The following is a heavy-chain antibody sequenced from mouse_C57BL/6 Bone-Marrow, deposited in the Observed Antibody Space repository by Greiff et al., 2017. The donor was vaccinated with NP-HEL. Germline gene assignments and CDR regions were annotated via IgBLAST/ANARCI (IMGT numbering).Heavy chain of an antibody. CDR1: GYSITSGYY. CDR3: ARYYGSSYAVDY. Sequence: ESGPGLVKPSQSLSLTCSVTGYSITSGYYWNWILQFPGNKLEWMGYISYDGSINYNPSLKNRIAITRDTSNNQFFLKLNAVTTEDTATYYGARYYGSSYAVDYWGQGTSVTVSS. D-gene: IGHD1-1*01. CDR2: ISYDGSI. V-gene: IGHV3-6*01. J-gene: IGHJ4*01.